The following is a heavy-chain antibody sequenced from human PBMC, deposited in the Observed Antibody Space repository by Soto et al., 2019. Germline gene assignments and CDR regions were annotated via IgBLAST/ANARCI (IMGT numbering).Heavy chain of an antibody. CDR1: GITYTTYA. CDR3: ARAISGYVT. D-gene: IGHD5-12*01. Sequence: QVQLVQSGAEVKKPGASVKVSCKASGITYTTYAIHWVRQAPGQGLEWMGWINTGNGNTRYSQRFQGRVTLTTDTPANTAYMDLSSLTSEDTAVYYCARAISGYVTWGQGTLITVSS. J-gene: IGHJ5*02. V-gene: IGHV1-3*04. CDR2: INTGNGNT.